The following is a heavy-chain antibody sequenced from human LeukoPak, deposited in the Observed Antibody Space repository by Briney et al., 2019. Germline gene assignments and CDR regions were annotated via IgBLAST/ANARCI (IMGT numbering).Heavy chain of an antibody. CDR3: ARYSSSAGWLDP. Sequence: GGSLRLSCVGSGFTVSDNYMNWVRQTPGKGLEWVSVIYTTEQTYYADSVKGRFTISRDNAKNSLYLQMNSLRAEDTAVYYCARYSSSAGWLDPWGQGTLVTVSS. CDR1: GFTVSDNY. D-gene: IGHD6-6*01. V-gene: IGHV3-66*01. J-gene: IGHJ5*02. CDR2: IYTTEQT.